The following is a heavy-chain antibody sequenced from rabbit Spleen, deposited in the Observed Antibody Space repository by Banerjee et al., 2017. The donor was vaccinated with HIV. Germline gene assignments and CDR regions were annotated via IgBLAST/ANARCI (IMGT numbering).Heavy chain of an antibody. CDR3: ARKFNL. CDR2: IDTGSSGST. J-gene: IGHJ4*01. V-gene: IGHV1S40*01. CDR1: GLTLSSYW. Sequence: QSLEESGGDLVKPGASLTLTCTASGLTLSSYWMSWVRQAPGKGLEWIGFIDTGSSGSTYYASWAKGRFTISKTSSTTVTLQMTSLTAADTATYFCARKFNLWGQGTLVTVS.